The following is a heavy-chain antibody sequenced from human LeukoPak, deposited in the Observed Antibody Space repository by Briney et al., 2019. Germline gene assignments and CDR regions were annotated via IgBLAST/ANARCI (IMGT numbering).Heavy chain of an antibody. D-gene: IGHD6-6*01. CDR3: ARGWHEYSSSYYFDY. V-gene: IGHV4-61*02. Sequence: PSQTLSLTCTVSGGSISSGSYYWSWIRQPAGKGLEWIGRIYTSGSTNYNPSLESRVTISVDASKNQFSLKLSSVTAADTAVYYCARGWHEYSSSYYFDYWGQGTLVTVSS. J-gene: IGHJ4*02. CDR2: IYTSGST. CDR1: GGSISSGSYY.